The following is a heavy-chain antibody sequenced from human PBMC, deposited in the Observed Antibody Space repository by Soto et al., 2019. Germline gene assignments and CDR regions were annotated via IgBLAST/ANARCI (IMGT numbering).Heavy chain of an antibody. CDR2: ISSSSSYT. J-gene: IGHJ4*02. CDR1: GFTFSDYY. Sequence: GGSLRLSCAASGFTFSDYYMSWIRQAPGKGLEWVSYISSSSSYTNYADSVKGRFTISRDNAKNSLYLQMNSLRAEGTAVYYCASQGSSWTPGYWGQGTLVTVSS. V-gene: IGHV3-11*03. D-gene: IGHD6-13*01. CDR3: ASQGSSWTPGY.